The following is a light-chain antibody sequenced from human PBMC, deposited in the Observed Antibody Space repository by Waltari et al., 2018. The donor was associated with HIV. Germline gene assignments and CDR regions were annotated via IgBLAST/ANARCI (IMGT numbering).Light chain of an antibody. CDR3: AAWDDSLSVVYV. CDR1: SSNIGSNY. J-gene: IGLJ1*01. CDR2: RNN. V-gene: IGLV1-47*01. Sequence: QSVLTQPPSASGTPGQRVTISCSGSSSNIGSNYVYWYQQLPGTAPKLLIYRNNQRPSGVPDRFSGSKSGTSASLAIGGLRSEDEADYYCAAWDDSLSVVYVFGTGTKVTVL.